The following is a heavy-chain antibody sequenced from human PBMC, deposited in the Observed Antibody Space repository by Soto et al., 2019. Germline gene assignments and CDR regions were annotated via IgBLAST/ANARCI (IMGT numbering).Heavy chain of an antibody. V-gene: IGHV3-11*01. D-gene: IGHD1-26*01. CDR3: AKRIVRNSGHAMVA. Sequence: GGSLRLSCAASGFMVTNAWLGWVRQAPGKGLEWLLYIYKNGAATYYAESVKGRFIISRDNAKSSLYLQMNSLRVEDTAVYYCAKRIVRNSGHAMVACGQGTPVPV. CDR1: GFMVTNAW. J-gene: IGHJ6*02. CDR2: IYKNGAAT.